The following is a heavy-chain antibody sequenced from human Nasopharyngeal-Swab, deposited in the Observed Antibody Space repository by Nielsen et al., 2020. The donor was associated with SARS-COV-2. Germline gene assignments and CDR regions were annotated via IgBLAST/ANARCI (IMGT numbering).Heavy chain of an antibody. J-gene: IGHJ6*02. CDR1: GYTFTSYA. Sequence: ASVKVSCKASGYTFTSYAMNWVRQAPGQGLEWMGWINTNTGNPTYAQGFTGRFVFSLDTSVNTAYLQISSLKAEDTAVYYCARARGQPHNYYYYGMDVWGQGTTVTVSS. V-gene: IGHV7-4-1*02. CDR3: ARARGQPHNYYYYGMDV. CDR2: INTNTGNP.